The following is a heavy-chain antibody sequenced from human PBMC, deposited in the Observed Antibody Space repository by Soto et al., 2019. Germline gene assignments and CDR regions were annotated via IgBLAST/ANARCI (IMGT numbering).Heavy chain of an antibody. CDR2: INHSGST. CDR3: ARGIASTPAVQGDAPDNCYFDS. J-gene: IGHJ4*02. Sequence: QVQLQQWGAGLLKPSDTLSLTCAVYGGSFSGYYWTWIRQPPGKGLEWIGDINHSGSTNQNPSLTSRVTISVDPSKNQFSLKLKSLTAADTAVYYCARGIASTPAVQGDAPDNCYFDSWGLGTLVTVSS. V-gene: IGHV4-34*02. CDR1: GGSFSGYY. D-gene: IGHD1-1*01.